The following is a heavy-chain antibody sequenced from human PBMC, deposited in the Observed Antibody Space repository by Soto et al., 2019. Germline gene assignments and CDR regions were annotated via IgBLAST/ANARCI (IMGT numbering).Heavy chain of an antibody. CDR1: GFTFGDYW. Sequence: SLRLSCATPGFTFGDYWMHWVRQAPGKGPEWVSRMTSDGRTVQYADSVKGRFTTSRDNAKSTLYLQMNSLRAEDTAIYYCATAEVDYWGPGTLVTVSS. CDR3: ATAEVDY. J-gene: IGHJ4*02. CDR2: MTSDGRTV. V-gene: IGHV3-74*01.